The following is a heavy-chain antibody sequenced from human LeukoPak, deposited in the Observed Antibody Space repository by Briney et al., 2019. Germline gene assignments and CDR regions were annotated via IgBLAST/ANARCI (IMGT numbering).Heavy chain of an antibody. D-gene: IGHD2/OR15-2a*01. CDR2: FKSKTDGGTT. Sequence: GGSLRLSCSASGFTFSYFAMHWVRQAPGKGLEWVGRFKSKTDGGTTDYAAPVRGRFTLSRDDSKNTLYLQMNSLKTEDTAVYYCTTVSRSDYFDYWGQGTLVTVSS. J-gene: IGHJ4*02. CDR1: GFTFSYFA. V-gene: IGHV3-15*01. CDR3: TTVSRSDYFDY.